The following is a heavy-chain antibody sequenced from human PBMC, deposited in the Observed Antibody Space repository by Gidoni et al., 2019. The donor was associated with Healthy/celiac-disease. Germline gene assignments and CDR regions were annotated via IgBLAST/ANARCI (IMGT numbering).Heavy chain of an antibody. Sequence: EVQLVESGGGLVQPGGSLRLSCAASGCTFSSYEMNWVRQAPGKGLEWVSYISSSGSTIYYADSVKGRFTISRDNAKNSLYLQMNSLRAEDTAVYYCARDPAHYYDSSGYYYVDPPYYFDYWGQGTLVTVSS. CDR2: ISSSGSTI. V-gene: IGHV3-48*03. CDR3: ARDPAHYYDSSGYYYVDPPYYFDY. J-gene: IGHJ4*02. D-gene: IGHD3-22*01. CDR1: GCTFSSYE.